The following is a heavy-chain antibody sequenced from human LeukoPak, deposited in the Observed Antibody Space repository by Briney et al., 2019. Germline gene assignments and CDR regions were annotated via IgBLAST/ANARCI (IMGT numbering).Heavy chain of an antibody. V-gene: IGHV3-33*01. CDR3: ARGDYYDSSGYYFPDAFDI. CDR2: IWYDGSNK. CDR1: GFTFSSYG. D-gene: IGHD3-22*01. Sequence: PGGSLRLSCAASGFTFSSYGMHWVRQAQAKGLEWVAVIWYDGSNKYYVDSVQGRFTISRDNSKNTLYLQMSSLRAEDTAVYYCARGDYYDSSGYYFPDAFDIWGQGTMVTVSS. J-gene: IGHJ3*02.